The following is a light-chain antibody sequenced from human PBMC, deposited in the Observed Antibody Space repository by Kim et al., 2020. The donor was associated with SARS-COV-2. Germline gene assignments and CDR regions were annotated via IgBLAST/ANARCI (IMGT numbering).Light chain of an antibody. CDR3: ALYMGVGIWV. J-gene: IGLJ3*02. CDR2: NTD. CDR1: SGSVSNTNY. Sequence: GGTVTLPCGLSSGSVSNTNYASWYQQTPGQAPRTVIYNTDTRSSGVTDRFSGSILGNKAALTITGAQADDECDYYCALYMGVGIWVIGGGTKVTVL. V-gene: IGLV8-61*01.